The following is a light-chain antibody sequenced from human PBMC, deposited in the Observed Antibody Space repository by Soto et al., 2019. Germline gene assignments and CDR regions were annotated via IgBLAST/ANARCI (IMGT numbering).Light chain of an antibody. V-gene: IGKV3-20*01. J-gene: IGKJ3*01. CDR3: HLYGGSPPRGT. Sequence: EVVLTQSPGTLSLSPGARATLSCRASQSVNDNHLAWYQQKGGQAPRLLIYGASTRATGVPERFSGGGFRTAYRLIINRLEPEDFALYYCHLYGGSPPRGTFGSGTTVEI. CDR2: GAS. CDR1: QSVNDNH.